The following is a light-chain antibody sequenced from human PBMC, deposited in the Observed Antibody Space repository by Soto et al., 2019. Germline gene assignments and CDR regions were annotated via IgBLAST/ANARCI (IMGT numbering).Light chain of an antibody. CDR3: QQSRTNT. J-gene: IGKJ2*01. Sequence: EIVMTQSPATLSVSPGERATLSCRASQSVSSNLAWYQQKPGQAPRLLIYGASTRATGIPARFSGSGSGTEFTLTISSLQSEDFAVYYCQQSRTNTFGPRTKLEIK. V-gene: IGKV3-15*01. CDR2: GAS. CDR1: QSVSSN.